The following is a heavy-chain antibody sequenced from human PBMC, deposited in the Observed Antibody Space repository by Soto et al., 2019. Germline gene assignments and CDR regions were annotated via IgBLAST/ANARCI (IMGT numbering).Heavy chain of an antibody. CDR3: AKDSSGWYINWFDL. CDR2: ISGSGGST. V-gene: IGHV3-23*01. Sequence: GGSVRLSCAASGVSFSSYAMSWVRQAPGKGLEWVSAISGSGGSTYYADSVKGRFTISRDNSKNTLYLQMNSLRAEDTAVYYCAKDSSGWYINWFDLWGQGTLVTGSS. J-gene: IGHJ5*02. CDR1: GVSFSSYA. D-gene: IGHD6-19*01.